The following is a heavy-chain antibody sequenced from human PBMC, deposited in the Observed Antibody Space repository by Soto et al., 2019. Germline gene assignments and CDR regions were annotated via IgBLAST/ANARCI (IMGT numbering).Heavy chain of an antibody. CDR2: IYPADSDT. Sequence: EVQLVQSGAEVKKPGESLKISCKGFGYTYPSYWIGWVRQMPGKGLEWMGIIYPADSDTRYSPSFQAQVTISADKSISPAYLQWSSLKASDTAMYYCARRILLWSVRDAFDIWGQGTMVTVSS. J-gene: IGHJ3*02. V-gene: IGHV5-51*03. D-gene: IGHD3-10*01. CDR3: ARRILLWSVRDAFDI. CDR1: GYTYPSYW.